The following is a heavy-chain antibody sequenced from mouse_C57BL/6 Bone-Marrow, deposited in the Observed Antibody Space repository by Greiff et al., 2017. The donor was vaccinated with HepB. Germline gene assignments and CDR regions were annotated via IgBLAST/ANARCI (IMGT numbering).Heavy chain of an antibody. D-gene: IGHD1-1*02. CDR3: ARRVDYYAMDY. V-gene: IGHV1S36*01. CDR1: GYTFTSYW. Sequence: VQLQQPGAELVKPGASVKLSCKASGYTFTSYWMHWVKQRPGRGLEWIGYIYPRDGSTKYNEKFKGKATLTADKSSSTAYMQLNSLTSEDSAVYFCARRVDYYAMDYWGQGTSVTVSS. J-gene: IGHJ4*01. CDR2: IYPRDGST.